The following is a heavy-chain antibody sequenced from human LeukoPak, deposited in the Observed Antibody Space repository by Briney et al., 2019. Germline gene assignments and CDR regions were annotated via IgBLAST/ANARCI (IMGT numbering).Heavy chain of an antibody. CDR3: ARGVVSHYDSSGYWP. CDR1: GYSISSGYY. CDR2: IYHSGST. Sequence: SETLSLTCTVSGYSISSGYYWGWIRQPPGKGLEWIGSIYHSGSTNYNPSLKSRVTMSVDTSKNQFSLKLSSVTAADTAVYYCARGVVSHYDSSGYWPWGQGTLVTVSS. J-gene: IGHJ5*02. V-gene: IGHV4-38-2*02. D-gene: IGHD3-22*01.